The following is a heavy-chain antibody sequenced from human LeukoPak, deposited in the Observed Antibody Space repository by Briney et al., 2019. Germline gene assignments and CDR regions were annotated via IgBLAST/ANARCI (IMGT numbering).Heavy chain of an antibody. V-gene: IGHV1-2*04. CDR2: INPNSGGT. J-gene: IGHJ3*02. CDR3: ARGTIIATRFRLNDAFDI. D-gene: IGHD3-22*01. Sequence: ASMKVSCKASGYTFTGYYMHWVRQAPGQGLEWMGWINPNSGGTNYAQKFQGWVTMTRDTSISTAYMELSRLRSDDTAVYYRARGTIIATRFRLNDAFDIWGQGTMVTVSS. CDR1: GYTFTGYY.